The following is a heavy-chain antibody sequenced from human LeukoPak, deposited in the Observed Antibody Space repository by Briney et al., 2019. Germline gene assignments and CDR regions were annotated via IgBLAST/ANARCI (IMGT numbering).Heavy chain of an antibody. V-gene: IGHV2-5*02. D-gene: IGHD6-19*01. Sequence: SRPTLVKPTQTLTLTCTFSVFSLSTSGVGVGWIRQPPGKALEWLALIYWDDDKRYSPSLKSRLTITKDTSKNQVVLTMTNMDPVDTATYYCAHYSGYDLYSSGWYVYWGQGTLVTVSS. CDR3: AHYSGYDLYSSGWYVY. CDR1: VFSLSTSGVG. CDR2: IYWDDDK. J-gene: IGHJ4*02.